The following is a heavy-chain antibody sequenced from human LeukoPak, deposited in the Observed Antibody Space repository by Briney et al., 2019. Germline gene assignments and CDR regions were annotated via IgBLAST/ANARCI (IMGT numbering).Heavy chain of an antibody. D-gene: IGHD2-2*01. CDR2: INHSGST. J-gene: IGHJ6*02. Sequence: PSETLSLTCAVYGGSFSGYYWSWIRQPPGKGLEWIGEINHSGSTNYNPSLKSRVTISVDTSKNQFSLKLSSVTAADMAVYYCARVRVVVPTGYYYYGMDVWGQGTTVTVSS. CDR3: ARVRVVVPTGYYYYGMDV. CDR1: GGSFSGYY. V-gene: IGHV4-34*01.